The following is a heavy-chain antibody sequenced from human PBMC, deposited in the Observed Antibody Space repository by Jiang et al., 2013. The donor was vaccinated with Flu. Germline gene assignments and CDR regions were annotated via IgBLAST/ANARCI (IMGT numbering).Heavy chain of an antibody. CDR1: GYSFTSYW. V-gene: IGHV5-10-1*03. CDR2: IDPSDSYT. D-gene: IGHD3-10*01. J-gene: IGHJ4*02. Sequence: VQLVESGAEVKKPGESLRISCKGSGYSFTSYWISWVRQMPGKGLEWMGRIDPSDSYTNYSPSFQGHVTISADKSISTAYLQWSSLKASDTAMYYCAREDDGGSGSYYNGPMDYWGQGTLVTVSS. CDR3: AREDDGGSGSYYNGPMDY.